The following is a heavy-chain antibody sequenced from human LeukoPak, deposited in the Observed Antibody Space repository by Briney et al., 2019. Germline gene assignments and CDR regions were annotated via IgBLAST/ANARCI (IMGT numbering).Heavy chain of an antibody. CDR1: GFTFSSYE. Sequence: GGSLRLSCAASGFTFSSYEMNWVRQAPGKGLEWVSYISSSGSTIYYADSVKGRFTISRDNSQNTLYLQMNSLRADDTAVYYCAKIRDAAGIDYWGQGTLITVSS. CDR3: AKIRDAAGIDY. CDR2: ISSSGSTI. V-gene: IGHV3-48*03. J-gene: IGHJ4*02. D-gene: IGHD6-13*01.